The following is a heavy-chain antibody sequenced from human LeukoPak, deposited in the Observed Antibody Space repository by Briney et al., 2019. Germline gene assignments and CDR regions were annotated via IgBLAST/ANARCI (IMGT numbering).Heavy chain of an antibody. CDR3: ARCPYGSGSPNWFDP. CDR1: GYSFTSYW. D-gene: IGHD3-10*01. CDR2: IYPGDSDT. J-gene: IGHJ5*02. Sequence: GESLEISCKGSGYSFTSYWIGWVRQMPGKGLEWMGIIYPGDSDTRYSPSFQGQVTISADKSISTAYLQWSSLKASDTAMYYCARCPYGSGSPNWFDPWGQGTLVTVSS. V-gene: IGHV5-51*01.